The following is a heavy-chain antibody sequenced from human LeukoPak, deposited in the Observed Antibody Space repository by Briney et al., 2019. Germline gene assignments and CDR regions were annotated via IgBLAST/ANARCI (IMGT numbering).Heavy chain of an antibody. V-gene: IGHV4-39*07. D-gene: IGHD4-17*01. CDR3: ARDPTTVDAFDI. CDR2: IYYSGST. Sequence: SETLSLTCTVSGGSISSSSYYWGWIRQPPGKGLEWIGSIYYSGSTYYNPSLKSRVTISVDTSKNQFSLKLSSVTAADTAVYYCARDPTTVDAFDIWGQGTMVTVSS. CDR1: GGSISSSSYY. J-gene: IGHJ3*02.